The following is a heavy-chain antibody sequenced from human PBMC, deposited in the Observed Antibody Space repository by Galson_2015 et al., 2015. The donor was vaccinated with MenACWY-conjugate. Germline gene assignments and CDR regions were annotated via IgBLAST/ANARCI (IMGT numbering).Heavy chain of an antibody. CDR2: IRSISYGGAA. V-gene: IGHV3-49*03. CDR1: GFTFGDYA. CDR3: SRDRAGGYCNKGRCYAYFDH. D-gene: IGHD2/OR15-2a*01. J-gene: IGHJ4*02. Sequence: SLRLSCATSGFTFGDYAMSWFRQAPGKGLEWVGYIRSISYGGAADYAASVKGRFTISRDDSKSIAYLQMDYLKTEDTAMYYCSRDRAGGYCNKGRCYAYFDHWGQGTLVTVSS.